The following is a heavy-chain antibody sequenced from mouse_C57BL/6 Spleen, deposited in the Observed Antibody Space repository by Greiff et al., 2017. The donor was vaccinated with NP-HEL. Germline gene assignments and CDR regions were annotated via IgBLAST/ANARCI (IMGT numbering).Heavy chain of an antibody. Sequence: QVQLQQPGAELVRPGSSVKLSCKASGYTFTSYWMHWVKQRPIQGLEWIGNIDPSDSETHYNQKFKDKATLTVDKSSSTAYMQLSSLTSEDSAVYYCARGEITTVEPFYAMDYWGQGTSVTVSS. D-gene: IGHD1-1*01. CDR3: ARGEITTVEPFYAMDY. J-gene: IGHJ4*01. CDR1: GYTFTSYW. CDR2: IDPSDSET. V-gene: IGHV1-52*01.